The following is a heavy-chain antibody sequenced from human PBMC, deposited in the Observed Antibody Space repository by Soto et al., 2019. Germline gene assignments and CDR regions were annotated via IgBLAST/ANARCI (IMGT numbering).Heavy chain of an antibody. CDR3: AKLSCTSSTCYFPGWFDP. V-gene: IGHV4-31*03. CDR1: GDSISGGASF. CDR2: VYYSGSS. Sequence: SETLSLTCTVSGDSISGGASFWSWIRQPPGKGLEWIANVYYSGSSYYNPSLKSRLTISVDTTKNQFSLQLKSMTAADAAVYYCAKLSCTSSTCYFPGWFDPWGQGTLVTVSS. J-gene: IGHJ5*02. D-gene: IGHD2-2*01.